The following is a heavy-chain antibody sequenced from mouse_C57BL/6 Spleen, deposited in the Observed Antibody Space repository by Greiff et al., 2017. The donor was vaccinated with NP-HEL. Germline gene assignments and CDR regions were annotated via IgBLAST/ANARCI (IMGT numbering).Heavy chain of an antibody. Sequence: VQLQQSGAELVRPGASVKLSCTASGFNIKDYYMHWVKQRPEQGLEWIGRLDPEDGDTEYAPKFQGKATMTAATSSNTAYLQHSRLTAEDTAVYYCYTDCNYVWFAHWRKGTLVTVSA. V-gene: IGHV14-1*01. CDR2: LDPEDGDT. D-gene: IGHD2-1*01. CDR1: GFNIKDYY. CDR3: YTDCNYVWFAH. J-gene: IGHJ3*01.